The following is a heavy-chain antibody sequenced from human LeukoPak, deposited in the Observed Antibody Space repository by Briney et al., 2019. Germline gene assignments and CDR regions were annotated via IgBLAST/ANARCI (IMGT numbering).Heavy chain of an antibody. CDR1: GFTFSSYW. V-gene: IGHV3-74*01. J-gene: IGHJ5*02. CDR3: ARDKYTSGWSSNDWFDP. Sequence: GGSLRLSCAASGFTFSSYWMHWVRQAPGKGLVWVSRINSDGSSTSYADSVKGRFTISRDNAKNTLYLQMKSLRAEDTAVYYCARDKYTSGWSSNDWFDPWGQGTLVTVSS. D-gene: IGHD6-19*01. CDR2: INSDGSST.